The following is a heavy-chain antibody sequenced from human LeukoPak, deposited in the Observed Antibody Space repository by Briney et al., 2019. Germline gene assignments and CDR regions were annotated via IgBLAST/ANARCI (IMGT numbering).Heavy chain of an antibody. D-gene: IGHD3-22*01. Sequence: GGSPRLSCAASGFTFSSYDMHWVRQATGKGLEWVSAIGTAGDTYYPGSVKGRFTISRENAKNSLYLQMNSLRAGDTAVYYCARAKVYYDSSGYYLFDYWGQGTLVTVSS. CDR3: ARAKVYYDSSGYYLFDY. V-gene: IGHV3-13*01. CDR2: IGTAGDT. J-gene: IGHJ4*02. CDR1: GFTFSSYD.